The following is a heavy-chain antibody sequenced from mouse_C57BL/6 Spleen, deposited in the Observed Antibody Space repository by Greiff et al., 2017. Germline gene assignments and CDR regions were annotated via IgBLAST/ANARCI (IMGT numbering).Heavy chain of an antibody. CDR2: INPYNGGT. J-gene: IGHJ3*01. CDR1: GYTFTDYY. Sequence: EVKLQQSGPVLVKPGASVKMSCKASGYTFTDYYMNWVKQSHGKSLEWIGVINPYNGGTSYNQKFKGKATLTVDKSSSTAYMELNSLTSEDSAVYYCARGGGDGAWFAYWGQGTLVTVSA. CDR3: ARGGGDGAWFAY. D-gene: IGHD1-1*02. V-gene: IGHV1-19*01.